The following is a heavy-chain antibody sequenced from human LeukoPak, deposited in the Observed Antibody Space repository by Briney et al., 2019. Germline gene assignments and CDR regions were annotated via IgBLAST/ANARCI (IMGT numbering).Heavy chain of an antibody. V-gene: IGHV3-15*01. CDR3: TAQGSYGDIFY. CDR2: IKREIDGGTT. D-gene: IGHD4-17*01. J-gene: IGHJ4*02. Sequence: GGSLRLSCAASGFTFSNTWMNWVRQAPGKRLEWVGRIKREIDGGTTDYAAPVKGRFTISRDDSKNMLSLQMNSLKTEDTAVYYCTAQGSYGDIFYWGQGTLVTVSA. CDR1: GFTFSNTW.